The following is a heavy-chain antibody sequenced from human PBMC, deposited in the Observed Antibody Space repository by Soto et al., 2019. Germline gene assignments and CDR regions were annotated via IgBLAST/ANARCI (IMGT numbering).Heavy chain of an antibody. D-gene: IGHD3-9*01. J-gene: IGHJ3*02. CDR2: IYSGGST. V-gene: IGHV3-66*01. CDR1: GFTFSSYA. Sequence: LRLSCSASGFTFSSYAMSWVRQAPGKGLEWVSVIYSGGSTYYADSVKGRFTISRDNSKNTLYLQMNSLRAEDTAVYYCARDLPRLVDAFDIWGQGTMVTVSS. CDR3: ARDLPRLVDAFDI.